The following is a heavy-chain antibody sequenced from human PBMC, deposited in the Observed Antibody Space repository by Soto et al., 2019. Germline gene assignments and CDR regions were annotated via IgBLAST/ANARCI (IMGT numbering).Heavy chain of an antibody. Sequence: QVQLVQSGAEVKKPGSSVKVSCKASGGTFSSYTISWVRQAPGQGLEWMGRIIPILGIANYAQKVQGRVTITADKSTSTAYMELSSLRSEDTAVYYCARGRDGYNWCAFDIWGQGTMVTVSS. CDR3: ARGRDGYNWCAFDI. D-gene: IGHD5-12*01. V-gene: IGHV1-69*02. J-gene: IGHJ3*02. CDR2: IIPILGIA. CDR1: GGTFSSYT.